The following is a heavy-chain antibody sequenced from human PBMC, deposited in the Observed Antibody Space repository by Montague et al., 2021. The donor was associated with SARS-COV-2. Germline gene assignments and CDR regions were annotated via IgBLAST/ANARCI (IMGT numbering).Heavy chain of an antibody. V-gene: IGHV4-39*01. CDR2: MYYSGGT. CDR3: ATGLRFLEWLLLSWFDS. CDR1: GGSISSSSYY. J-gene: IGHJ5*01. Sequence: SETLSLTCTVSGGSISSSSYYWGWIRQPPGKGLEWIGSMYYSGGTYYNPSLKSRVTISVDTSKNHFSLRLSSVTAADTAVYYCATGLRFLEWLLLSWFDSWGQGTLVTVSS. D-gene: IGHD3-3*01.